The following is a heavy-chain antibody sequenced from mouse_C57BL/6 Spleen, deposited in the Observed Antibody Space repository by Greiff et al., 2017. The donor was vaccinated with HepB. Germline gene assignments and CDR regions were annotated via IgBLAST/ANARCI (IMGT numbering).Heavy chain of an antibody. V-gene: IGHV1-69*01. J-gene: IGHJ1*03. CDR2: IDPSDSYT. Sequence: QVQLKQPGAELVMPGASVKLSCKASGYTFTSYWMHWVKQRPGQGLEWIGEIDPSDSYTNYNQKFKGKATLTVDKSSSTAYMQLSSLTSEDSSVYYCARVQYYYGSSDWYFDVWGTGTTVTVSS. CDR3: ARVQYYYGSSDWYFDV. CDR1: GYTFTSYW. D-gene: IGHD1-1*01.